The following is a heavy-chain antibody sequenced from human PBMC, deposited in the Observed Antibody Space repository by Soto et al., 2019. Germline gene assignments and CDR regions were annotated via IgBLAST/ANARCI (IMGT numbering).Heavy chain of an antibody. V-gene: IGHV3-15*01. J-gene: IGHJ4*02. D-gene: IGHD3-22*01. Sequence: GFLRLPCEPSGSTLSNAWMTWVRQARGKGLEWVGRIKSKIDGGTTDSAAPVQGRFTISRDDSSNTLYLQMNRLKTEDTGVYYCTTDRGGYDHSGNFRKYFDFWGQGTQVTVSS. CDR1: GSTLSNAW. CDR2: IKSKIDGGTT. CDR3: TTDRGGYDHSGNFRKYFDF.